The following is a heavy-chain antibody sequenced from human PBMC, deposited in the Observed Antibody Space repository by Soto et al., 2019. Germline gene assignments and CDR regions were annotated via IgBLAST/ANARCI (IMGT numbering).Heavy chain of an antibody. CDR2: MYYSGIT. CDR3: ARGPYYDLIWNYYYMDV. Sequence: QVQLQESGPGLVKPSETLSLSCSVSGGSISGHYWSWVRQTPGKGLQSIGYMYYSGITNYNHSLKSRVTIPVDTSKNHFSPRLTSETAADTAVYYCARGPYYDLIWNYYYMDVWGKGTPVTVSS. CDR1: GGSISGHY. J-gene: IGHJ6*03. D-gene: IGHD3-16*01. V-gene: IGHV4-59*08.